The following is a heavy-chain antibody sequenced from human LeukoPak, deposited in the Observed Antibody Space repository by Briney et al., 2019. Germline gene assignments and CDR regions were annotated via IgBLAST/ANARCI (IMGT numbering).Heavy chain of an antibody. CDR3: ATVVPRRGYSGYDEYNWFDP. Sequence: ASVKVSCKVSGYTLTELSMHWVRQAPGKGLEWMGVFDPEDGETIYAQKFEGRVTMTEDTSTDTAYMELSSLRSEDTAVYYCATVVPRRGYSGYDEYNWFDPWGQGTLVTVSS. CDR1: GYTLTELS. CDR2: FDPEDGET. J-gene: IGHJ5*02. V-gene: IGHV1-24*01. D-gene: IGHD5-12*01.